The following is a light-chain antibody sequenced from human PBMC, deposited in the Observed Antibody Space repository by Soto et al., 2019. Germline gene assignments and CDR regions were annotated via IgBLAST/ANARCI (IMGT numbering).Light chain of an antibody. CDR2: DVS. CDR1: SSDVGTYNY. J-gene: IGLJ2*01. V-gene: IGLV2-14*01. Sequence: QSALTQPASVSGSPGQSITISCTGSSSDVGTYNYVSWYQQHPGKAPKLIIYDVSNRPSGTSNRFSGSKSGNTASLTISGLQAEDEADHYCSSYTSRSTGVFGGGTKLTVL. CDR3: SSYTSRSTGV.